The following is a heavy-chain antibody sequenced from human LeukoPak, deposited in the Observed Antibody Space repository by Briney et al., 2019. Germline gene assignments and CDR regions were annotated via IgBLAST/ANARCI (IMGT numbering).Heavy chain of an antibody. V-gene: IGHV4-39*01. D-gene: IGHD1-26*01. CDR1: GGSISSSSYY. CDR3: ARVVGEWELPYRDWFDP. CDR2: IYYSGST. J-gene: IGHJ5*02. Sequence: PSETLSLTCTVSGGSISSSSYYWGWIRQPPGKGLEWIGSIYYSGSTYYNPSLKSRVTISVDTSKNQFSLKLSSVTAADTAVYYCARVVGEWELPYRDWFDPWGQGTLVTVSS.